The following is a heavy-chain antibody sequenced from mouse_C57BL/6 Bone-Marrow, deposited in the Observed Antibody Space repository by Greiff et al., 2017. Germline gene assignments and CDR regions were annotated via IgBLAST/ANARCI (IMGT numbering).Heavy chain of an antibody. CDR1: GYTFNSYW. J-gene: IGHJ3*01. CDR3: ARATFAY. CDR2: IDASDSYT. D-gene: IGHD6-1*01. Sequence: QVQLQQPGAELVRPGTSVKLSCKASGYTFNSYWMHWVQQRPGQGLEWIGVIDASDSYTNYNQKFKGKATLTVDTSSSTAYLQLSSLTTEVSAFDYCARATFAYWGQGTLVTVSA. V-gene: IGHV1-59*01.